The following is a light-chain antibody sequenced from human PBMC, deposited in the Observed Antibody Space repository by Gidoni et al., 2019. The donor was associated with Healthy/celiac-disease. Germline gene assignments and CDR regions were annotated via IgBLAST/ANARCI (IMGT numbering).Light chain of an antibody. V-gene: IGKV3-20*01. CDR2: GAS. CDR1: QRVSSSS. CDR3: QQYGSSPPVT. Sequence: EIVLTQSPRTLSLSPGERATLSCSASQRVSSSSLAWYQQKPGQAPSLLIYGASSRATGIPDRFSGSGSGTDFTLTIIRMEPDDFAVYYCQQYGSSPPVTFGQXTRLEIK. J-gene: IGKJ5*01.